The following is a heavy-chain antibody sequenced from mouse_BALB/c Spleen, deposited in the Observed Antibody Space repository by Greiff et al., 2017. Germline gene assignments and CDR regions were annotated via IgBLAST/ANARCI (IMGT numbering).Heavy chain of an antibody. CDR2: ISSGGSYT. CDR3: TRGGDYDYFDY. CDR1: GFTFSSYT. D-gene: IGHD2-4*01. Sequence: EVQVVESGGGLVKPGGSLKLSCAASGFTFSSYTMSWVRQTPEKRLEWVATISSGGSYTYYPDSVKGRFTISRDNAKNTLYLQMSSLKSEDTAMYYCTRGGDYDYFDYWGQGTTLTVSS. J-gene: IGHJ2*01. V-gene: IGHV5-6-4*01.